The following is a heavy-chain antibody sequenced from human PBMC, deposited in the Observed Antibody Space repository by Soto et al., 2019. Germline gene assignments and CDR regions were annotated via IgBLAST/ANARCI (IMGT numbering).Heavy chain of an antibody. D-gene: IGHD4-17*01. V-gene: IGHV3-23*01. CDR3: AKGYGDSDS. CDR1: GFTFSRHA. Sequence: VQLLESGGDLVQPGGSLRLSCATSGFTFSRHAMTWVRQAPGRGLEWVSSISQSDDTTYYAASVKGRFTISRDISKSTPYLQMSGLRAEDTAVYYCAKGYGDSDSWGQGTPVTVSS. CDR2: ISQSDDTT. J-gene: IGHJ4*02.